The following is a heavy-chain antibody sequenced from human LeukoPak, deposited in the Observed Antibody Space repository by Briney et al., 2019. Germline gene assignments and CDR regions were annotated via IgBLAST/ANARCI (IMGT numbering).Heavy chain of an antibody. CDR3: ARPAYRGSYYDAFDI. CDR2: VYYNGNT. CDR1: GGSIGLYH. Sequence: PSEGRSLTCTVAGGSIGLYHWTWVRQPPGKGREWIGYVYYNGNTKYNLSLKSRVTISIDTSKYQFSLKLNSLTAADSAVYYCARPAYRGSYYDAFDIWGQGTIVTVSS. J-gene: IGHJ3*02. D-gene: IGHD1-26*01. V-gene: IGHV4-59*01.